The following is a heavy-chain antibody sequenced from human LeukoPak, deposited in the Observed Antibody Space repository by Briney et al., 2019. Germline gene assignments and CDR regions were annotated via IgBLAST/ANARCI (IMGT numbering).Heavy chain of an antibody. V-gene: IGHV1-69*04. D-gene: IGHD3-3*01. CDR2: IIPILGIA. J-gene: IGHJ3*02. CDR1: GGTFSSYA. CDR3: ARGRTMTAFDI. Sequence: GASVKVSCKASGGTFSSYAISRVRQAPGQGLEWMGRIIPILGIANYAQKFQGRVTITADKSTSTAYMELSSLRSEDTAVYYCARGRTMTAFDIWGQGTMVTVSS.